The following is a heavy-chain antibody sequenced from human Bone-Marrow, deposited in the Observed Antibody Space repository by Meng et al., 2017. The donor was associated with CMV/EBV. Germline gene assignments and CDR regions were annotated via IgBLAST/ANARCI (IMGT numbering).Heavy chain of an antibody. J-gene: IGHJ4*02. Sequence: ASVKVSCKASGYTFTGYYMHWVRQAPGQGLEWMGWINPNSGGANYAEKFQGRVTMTRDTSSSTAYMEVSRLRSDDTAVYYCARDLDGGEMATAVGAAYWGQGTLVTVSS. CDR3: ARDLDGGEMATAVGAAY. CDR2: INPNSGGA. CDR1: GYTFTGYY. D-gene: IGHD5-24*01. V-gene: IGHV1-2*02.